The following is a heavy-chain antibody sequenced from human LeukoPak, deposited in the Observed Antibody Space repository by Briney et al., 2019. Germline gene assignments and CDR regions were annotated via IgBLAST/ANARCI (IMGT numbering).Heavy chain of an antibody. CDR2: IYYSGST. J-gene: IGHJ4*02. CDR1: GGSISSSSYY. V-gene: IGHV4-39*07. D-gene: IGHD4-17*01. CDR3: ARNDYGDYKFDY. Sequence: SETLFLTCTVSGGSISSSSYYWGWIRQPPGKGLEWIGSIYYSGSTYYNPSLKSRVTISVDTSKNQFSLKLSSVTAADTAVYYCARNDYGDYKFDYWGQGTLVTVSS.